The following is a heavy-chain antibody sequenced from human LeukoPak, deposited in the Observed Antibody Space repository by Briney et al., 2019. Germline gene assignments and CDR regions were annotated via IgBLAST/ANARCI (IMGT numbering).Heavy chain of an antibody. V-gene: IGHV1-69*01. CDR3: ARGPDYYDSSGYDYYYMDV. J-gene: IGHJ6*03. CDR2: IIPIFGTA. CDR1: GGTFSNYA. Sequence: SSVKASCKASGGTFSNYAISWVRQAPEQGLEWMGGIIPIFGTANYAQKFQGRVTITADESTSTAYMELSGLRSEDTAVYYCARGPDYYDSSGYDYYYMDVWGKGTTVTVSS. D-gene: IGHD3-22*01.